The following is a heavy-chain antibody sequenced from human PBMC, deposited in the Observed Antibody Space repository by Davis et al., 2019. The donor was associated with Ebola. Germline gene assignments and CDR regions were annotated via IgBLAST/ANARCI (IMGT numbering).Heavy chain of an antibody. D-gene: IGHD6-13*01. CDR2: ISSSSSYI. V-gene: IGHV3-21*01. Sequence: SLNISCAASGSTSSSYSMNWVRQAPRKRLEWVSSISSSSSYIYSANSVKGRFTISRANAKNSLYLQMNSLGAEDTAVYYCISSSWYGNFDYWGQGTLVTVSS. CDR3: ISSSWYGNFDY. J-gene: IGHJ4*02. CDR1: GSTSSSYS.